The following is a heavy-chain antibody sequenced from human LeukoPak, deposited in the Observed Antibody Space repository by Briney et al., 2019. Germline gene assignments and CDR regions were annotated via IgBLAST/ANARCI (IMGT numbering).Heavy chain of an antibody. CDR3: ARGGQSKYDSSGYLNYFDY. CDR2: ISSNGGST. D-gene: IGHD3-22*01. Sequence: GGSLRLSCAASGFTFSSYVMYWVRQAPGKGLECVSSISSNGGSTYYANSVKGRFTISRDNSKNTLYLQMGSLRAEDMAVYYCARGGQSKYDSSGYLNYFDYWGQGTLVTVSS. CDR1: GFTFSSYV. J-gene: IGHJ4*02. V-gene: IGHV3-64*01.